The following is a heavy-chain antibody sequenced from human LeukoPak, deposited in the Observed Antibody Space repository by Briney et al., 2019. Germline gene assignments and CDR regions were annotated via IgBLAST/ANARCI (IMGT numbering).Heavy chain of an antibody. V-gene: IGHV3-7*01. J-gene: IGHJ6*04. CDR2: IKQDGSER. Sequence: GGSLRLSCAASGFTVSSNYMSWVRQAPGKGLEWVANIKQDGSERYYVDSVKGRFIISRDNAKNSLCLQMNSLRAEDTAVYYCARDEFVWGIGATVTISS. CDR3: ARDEFV. D-gene: IGHD3-10*01. CDR1: GFTVSSNY.